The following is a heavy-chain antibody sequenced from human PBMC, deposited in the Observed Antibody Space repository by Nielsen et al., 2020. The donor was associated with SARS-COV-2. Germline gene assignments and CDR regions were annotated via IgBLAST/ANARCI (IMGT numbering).Heavy chain of an antibody. Sequence: ARQMPGKGLEWMGIIYPGDSDTRYSPSFQGQVTISADKSISTAYLQWSSLKASDTAMYYCARQFGSGSYYGRYYYGMDVWGQGTTVTVSS. CDR3: ARQFGSGSYYGRYYYGMDV. J-gene: IGHJ6*02. D-gene: IGHD1-26*01. CDR2: IYPGDSDT. V-gene: IGHV5-51*01.